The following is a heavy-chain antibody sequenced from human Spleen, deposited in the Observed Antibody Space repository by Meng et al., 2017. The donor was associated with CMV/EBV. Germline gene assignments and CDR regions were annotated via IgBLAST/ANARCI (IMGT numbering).Heavy chain of an antibody. J-gene: IGHJ4*02. CDR3: ARKGLLRLGNFDS. V-gene: IGHV4-4*02. CDR1: GGSISNSNW. CDR2: MYHSGTT. D-gene: IGHD3-16*01. Sequence: AVSGGSISNSNWWSWVRQPPGKGLEWIGEMYHSGTTNYNPSLKGRVTISVDKSKNQFSLKVNSVTAADTAVYYCARKGLLRLGNFDSWGQGTLVTVSS.